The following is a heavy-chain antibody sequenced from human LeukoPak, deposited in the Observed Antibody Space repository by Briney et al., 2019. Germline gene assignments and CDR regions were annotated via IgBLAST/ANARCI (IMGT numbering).Heavy chain of an antibody. CDR3: ARNSYGYKFSMDV. CDR2: AIAFNENT. J-gene: IGHJ6*03. CDR1: GFALTTYN. Sequence: ASVKVSCKASGFALTTYNIVWLRQAPGQGLEWLGWAIAFNENTDYSRKVQGRVTMTRDRSTDTAYMELRSLRFDDTAVYYCARNSYGYKFSMDVWGKGTSVTVSS. D-gene: IGHD5-18*01. V-gene: IGHV1-18*01.